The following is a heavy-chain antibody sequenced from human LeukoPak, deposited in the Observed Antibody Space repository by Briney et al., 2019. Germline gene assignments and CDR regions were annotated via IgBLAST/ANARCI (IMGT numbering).Heavy chain of an antibody. CDR1: GYTFTGYY. Sequence: ASVKVSCKASGYTFTGYYMHWVRQAPGQWIEWMGRINPNSGGTNYAQKFQGRVTMTRDTSISTAYIELSRLRSDDTAVYYCARGRRIAAAGKIWFDPWGQGTLVTVSS. CDR3: ARGRRIAAAGKIWFDP. CDR2: INPNSGGT. D-gene: IGHD6-13*01. J-gene: IGHJ5*02. V-gene: IGHV1-2*06.